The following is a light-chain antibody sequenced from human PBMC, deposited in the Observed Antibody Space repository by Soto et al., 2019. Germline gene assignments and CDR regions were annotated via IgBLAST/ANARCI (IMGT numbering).Light chain of an antibody. Sequence: DIQMTQSPSSLSASVGDRVTITCRASQTISSYLNWYQQKPGKAPKLLIYAASRLQSGVPSRFSGSGAGTDFTLTISSLHPEDFAPYHCHQRHSIPYTFGQGTKLEIK. CDR2: AAS. CDR1: QTISSY. CDR3: HQRHSIPYT. J-gene: IGKJ2*01. V-gene: IGKV1-39*01.